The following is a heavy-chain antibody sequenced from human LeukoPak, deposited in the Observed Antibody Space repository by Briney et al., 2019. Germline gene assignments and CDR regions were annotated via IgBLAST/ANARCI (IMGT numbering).Heavy chain of an antibody. CDR3: ARRAAAVGTYYMDV. CDR2: IYYSGGT. D-gene: IGHD6-13*01. V-gene: IGHV4-59*01. CDR1: VGSINSYY. J-gene: IGHJ6*03. Sequence: SETLSLTCTVSVGSINSYYWNWIRQPPGKGVEWIGYIYYSGGTNYNPSLKSRVTIAVDTSKNQFSLKLSSVTAADTAVYYCARRAAAVGTYYMDVWGKGTTVTASS.